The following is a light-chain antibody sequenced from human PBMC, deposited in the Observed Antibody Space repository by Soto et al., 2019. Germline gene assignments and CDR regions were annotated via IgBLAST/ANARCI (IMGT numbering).Light chain of an antibody. Sequence: QSVLTQPASVSGSPGQSITISCTGTSSDIGTYDHVSWYQQHPGKAPQLIIYEAYNRASGLSNRFSGSKSGNTASLTISGLQAEDEADYYCCSYTTGSTLVFGTGTKVTVL. CDR2: EAY. J-gene: IGLJ1*01. CDR1: SSDIGTYDH. V-gene: IGLV2-14*01. CDR3: CSYTTGSTLV.